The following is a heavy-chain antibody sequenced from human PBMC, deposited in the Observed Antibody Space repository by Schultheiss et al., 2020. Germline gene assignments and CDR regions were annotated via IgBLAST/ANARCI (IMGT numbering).Heavy chain of an antibody. CDR1: GFTFSSYW. J-gene: IGHJ4*02. CDR3: ARDGTYCGGDCYHFDY. D-gene: IGHD2-21*02. V-gene: IGHV3-21*01. CDR2: ISSTSSYI. Sequence: GGSLRLSCAASGFTFSSYWMHWVRQAPGKGLEWVSSISSTSSYIYYADSVKGRFTISRDNAKNSLYLQMNSLRAEDTAVYYCARDGTYCGGDCYHFDYWGQGTLVTVSS.